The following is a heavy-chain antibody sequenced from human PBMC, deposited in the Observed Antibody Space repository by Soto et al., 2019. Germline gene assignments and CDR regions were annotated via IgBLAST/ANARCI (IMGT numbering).Heavy chain of an antibody. V-gene: IGHV3-11*01. CDR2: ISSIFSTI. CDR1: GFTFSDYY. CDR3: AKKEPGPNWFDP. Sequence: PGGSLRLSCAASGFTFSDYYMIWIRQASVNGLEFVSYISSIFSTIYYADSVKGRFTISRYNAKNSLYLQMNSLRAYYTALYYCAKKEPGPNWFDPWGQGTMVTVSS. J-gene: IGHJ5*02.